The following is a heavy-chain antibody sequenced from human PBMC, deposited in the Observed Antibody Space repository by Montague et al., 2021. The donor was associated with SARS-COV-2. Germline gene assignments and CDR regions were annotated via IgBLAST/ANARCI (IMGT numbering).Heavy chain of an antibody. J-gene: IGHJ4*02. D-gene: IGHD6-19*01. CDR2: IYYSGST. V-gene: IGHV4-39*01. CDR3: ARAWGQWLQWGYYFDY. CDR1: GGSISSSSYY. Sequence: SETLSLTCTVSGGSISSSSYYWGWIRQPPGKGLEWIGSIYYSGSTYYNPSLKSRVTISVDTSKNQFSLKLSSVTAADTAVYYCARAWGQWLQWGYYFDYWGQGALVTVSS.